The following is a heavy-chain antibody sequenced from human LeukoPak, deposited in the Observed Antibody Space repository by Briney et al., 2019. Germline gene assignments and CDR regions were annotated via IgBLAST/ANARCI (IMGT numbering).Heavy chain of an antibody. D-gene: IGHD5-18*01. CDR2: INHSGST. CDR1: GGSFSGYY. Sequence: KPSETLSLTCAVYGGSFSGYYWSWIRQPPGKGLEWIGEINHSGSTNYNPSLKSRVTISVDTSKNQFSLKLSSVTAADTAVYYCAGGLNVDTAMATEGEDYWGQGTLVTVSS. J-gene: IGHJ4*02. V-gene: IGHV4-34*01. CDR3: AGGLNVDTAMATEGEDY.